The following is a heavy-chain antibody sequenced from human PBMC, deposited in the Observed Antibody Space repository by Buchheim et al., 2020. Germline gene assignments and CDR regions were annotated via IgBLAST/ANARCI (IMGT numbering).Heavy chain of an antibody. CDR2: ILYSGST. V-gene: IGHV4-31*03. Sequence: QVQLQESGPGLVKPSQTLSLTCTVSGGSISSGFYYWSWIRQHPEKGLEWIGYILYSGSTYYNPSLKSRVTISVDTSKNQFSLKLNSVTAADTAVYYCARGVSATHFTHVDYWGQGTL. D-gene: IGHD3-3*02. CDR3: ARGVSATHFTHVDY. CDR1: GGSISSGFYY. J-gene: IGHJ4*02.